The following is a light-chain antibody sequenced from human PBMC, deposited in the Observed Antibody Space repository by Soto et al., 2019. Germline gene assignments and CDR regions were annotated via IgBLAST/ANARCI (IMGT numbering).Light chain of an antibody. J-gene: IGKJ1*01. CDR3: QQYNSYSWT. CDR2: DAS. V-gene: IGKV1-5*01. Sequence: IQLTQSPSSLSASVGDRVTITCRASQSISSSLAWYQQKPGKAPTLLIYDASSLESGVPSRFSGSGSGTECTLTISSLQPDDFATYYCQQYNSYSWTLGQGTKVDIK. CDR1: QSISSS.